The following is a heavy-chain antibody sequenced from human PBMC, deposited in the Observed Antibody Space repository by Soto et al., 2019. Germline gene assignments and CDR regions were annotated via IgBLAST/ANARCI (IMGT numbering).Heavy chain of an antibody. Sequence: SETLSLTCTVSGGSISSGGYYWSWIRQHPGKGLEWIGYIYYSGSTYYNPSLKSRVTISVETSKNQFSLKLSSVTAADTAVYYCARSYRVLPNYYDSSGYRNWFDPWGQGTLVTVSS. V-gene: IGHV4-31*03. D-gene: IGHD3-22*01. J-gene: IGHJ5*02. CDR3: ARSYRVLPNYYDSSGYRNWFDP. CDR1: GGSISSGGYY. CDR2: IYYSGST.